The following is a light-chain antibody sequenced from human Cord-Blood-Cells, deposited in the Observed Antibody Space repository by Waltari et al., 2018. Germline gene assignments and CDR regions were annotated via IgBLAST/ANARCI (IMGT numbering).Light chain of an antibody. V-gene: IGLV2-23*01. CDR3: CSYAGSSTWV. CDR2: EGS. CDR1: SSDVGSYNL. Sequence: QSALTQPASVSGSPGQSITISCTGTSSDVGSYNLVSWYQQHPGKAPKLMIYEGSKRPSGVSNRFSGYKSGKTASLTISGLQAEDEADYYCCSYAGSSTWVFGGGTKLTVL. J-gene: IGLJ3*02.